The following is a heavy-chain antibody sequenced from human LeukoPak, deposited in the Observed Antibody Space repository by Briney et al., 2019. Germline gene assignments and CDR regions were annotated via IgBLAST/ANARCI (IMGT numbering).Heavy chain of an antibody. CDR3: ARERSPGYYTYV. CDR2: ISSSSSYI. Sequence: PGGSLRLSCAASGFTFSSYSMNWVRQAPGKGLEWVSSISSSSSYIYYADSVKGRFTISRDNAKNSLYLQMNSLRAEDTAVYYCARERSPGYYTYVWGKGTTVTVSS. CDR1: GFTFSSYS. V-gene: IGHV3-21*01. J-gene: IGHJ6*03.